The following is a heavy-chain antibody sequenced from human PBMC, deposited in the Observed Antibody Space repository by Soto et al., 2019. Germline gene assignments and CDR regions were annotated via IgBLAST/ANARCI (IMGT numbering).Heavy chain of an antibody. D-gene: IGHD2-21*02. CDR2: IKSDNSKR. J-gene: IGHJ4*02. CDR3: ARDRDWALDY. CDR1: GYTFTSHA. V-gene: IGHV1-3*01. Sequence: ASVKVSCKASGYTFTSHALHWVRQAPGQRLEWMGWIKSDNSKREYSQKFQHRITIISDTSASTVHMELSSLRDEDTAVYYCARDRDWALDYWGQGILVTVSS.